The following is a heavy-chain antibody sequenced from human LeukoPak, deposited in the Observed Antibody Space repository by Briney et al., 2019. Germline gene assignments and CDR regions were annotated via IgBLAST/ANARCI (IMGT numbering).Heavy chain of an antibody. J-gene: IGHJ6*04. CDR1: GFTFSSYG. V-gene: IGHV3-20*04. D-gene: IGHD3-10*02. Sequence: GGSLRLPCAASGFTFSSYGMSWVRQVPGKGLEWVSGLNWNGASTGYADSVKGRFTISRDNAKNSLYLQMNSLRAEDTAVYYCAELGITMIGGVWGKGTTVTISS. CDR3: AELGITMIGGV. CDR2: LNWNGAST.